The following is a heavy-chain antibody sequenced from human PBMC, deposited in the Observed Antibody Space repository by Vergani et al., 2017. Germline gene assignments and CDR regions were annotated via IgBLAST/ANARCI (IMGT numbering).Heavy chain of an antibody. V-gene: IGHV3-15*01. J-gene: IGHJ4*02. CDR1: GFIFSDTW. D-gene: IGHD1-26*01. CDR2: IKSKVDGGTE. CDR3: TTIIFIVGTRHIFES. Sequence: EVYLAESGGGLEKPGGSLRLSCTASGFIFSDTWMAWVRQAPGKGLEWVGRIKSKVDGGTEDYAAAVKGRFTISRDDSKNKVFLQIDSLKSEDTAVYFCTTIIFIVGTRHIFESWGQGTPVTVSS.